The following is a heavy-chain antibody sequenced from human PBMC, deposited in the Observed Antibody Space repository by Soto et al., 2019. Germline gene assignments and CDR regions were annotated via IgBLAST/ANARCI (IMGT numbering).Heavy chain of an antibody. CDR2: VSGNNGAS. CDR1: GYTSADFG. J-gene: IGHJ5*01. V-gene: IGHV1-18*04. CDR3: VRDQKYFRVNGNWFDS. Sequence: GASVKVSCKASGYTSADFGISWVRQAPGQGLEWMGWVSGNNGASNPAPKVQGRITMTLDTSTGVSYMALRSLRSDDTAIYYCVRDQKYFRVNGNWFDSCGRGTLVTVSS. D-gene: IGHD2-2*01.